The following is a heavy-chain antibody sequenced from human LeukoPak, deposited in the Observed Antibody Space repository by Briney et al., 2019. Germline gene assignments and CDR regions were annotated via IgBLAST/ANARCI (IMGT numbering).Heavy chain of an antibody. J-gene: IGHJ6*03. CDR2: IRSKANGGTT. CDR1: GFIFDDYV. Sequence: PGRSLRLSCTASGFIFDDYVMSWVRQAPGKGLEWVGFIRSKANGGTTEFAASVKGRFTISRDDSKRIAYLQMNSLKTEDTAVYYCTRTYSYGYYYYYMDVWGKGTTVTISS. V-gene: IGHV3-49*04. CDR3: TRTYSYGYYYYYMDV. D-gene: IGHD3-10*01.